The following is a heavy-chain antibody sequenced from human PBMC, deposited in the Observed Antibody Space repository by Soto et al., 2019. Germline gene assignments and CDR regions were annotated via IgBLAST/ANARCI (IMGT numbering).Heavy chain of an antibody. Sequence: SLKVCCKASVGTVSSYAISWVRQAPGQGLEWMGGIIPIFGTANYAQKFQGRVTITADESTSTAYMGLSSLRSEDTAVYYCARAPYAGSSSVYYYYGMDVWGQ. CDR1: VGTVSSYA. V-gene: IGHV1-69*13. D-gene: IGHD6-6*01. J-gene: IGHJ6*02. CDR2: IIPIFGTA. CDR3: ARAPYAGSSSVYYYYGMDV.